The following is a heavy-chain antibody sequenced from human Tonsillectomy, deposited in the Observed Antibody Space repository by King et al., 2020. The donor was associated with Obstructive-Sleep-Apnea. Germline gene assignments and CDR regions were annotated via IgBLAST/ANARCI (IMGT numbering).Heavy chain of an antibody. D-gene: IGHD3-3*01. CDR3: ARDQSYYDFWSGLAYRKKNGMDV. Sequence: QLQESGPGLVKPSETLSLTCTVSGGSISSYYWSWIRQPPGKGLEWIGYIYYSGSTNYNPSLKSRVTISVDTSKNQFSLKLSSVTAADTAVYYCARDQSYYDFWSGLAYRKKNGMDVWGQGTTVTVSS. J-gene: IGHJ6*02. CDR2: IYYSGST. V-gene: IGHV4-59*01. CDR1: GGSISSYY.